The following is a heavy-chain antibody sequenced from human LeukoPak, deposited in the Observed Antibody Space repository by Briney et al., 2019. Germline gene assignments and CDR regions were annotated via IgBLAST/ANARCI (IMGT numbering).Heavy chain of an antibody. CDR3: AKDPKYYYDSSGYF. D-gene: IGHD3-22*01. V-gene: IGHV3-23*01. J-gene: IGHJ4*02. CDR1: GSTFSSYA. Sequence: GGSLRLSCAASGSTFSSYAMSWVRQAPGKGLEWVSVISGSGGSTYYADSVKGRFTISRDNSKNTLYLQMNSLRAEDTAVYYCAKDPKYYYDSSGYFWGQGTLVTVSS. CDR2: ISGSGGST.